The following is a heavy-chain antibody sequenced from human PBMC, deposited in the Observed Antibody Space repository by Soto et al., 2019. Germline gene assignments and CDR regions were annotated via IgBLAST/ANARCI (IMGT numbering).Heavy chain of an antibody. CDR2: ISPYTGNT. V-gene: IGHV1-18*01. D-gene: IGHD3-16*01. Sequence: QVQLVQSGDEVKKPGDSVKVSCKASGYIFVNYGIAWVRQAPGQGLEWMGGISPYTGNTHSATKVQGRLTMTTDTSTSTADMDLESLTSDDTAVYYCVMVDNYVTPTPQDVWGQGTTVTVSS. CDR1: GYIFVNYG. J-gene: IGHJ6*02. CDR3: VMVDNYVTPTPQDV.